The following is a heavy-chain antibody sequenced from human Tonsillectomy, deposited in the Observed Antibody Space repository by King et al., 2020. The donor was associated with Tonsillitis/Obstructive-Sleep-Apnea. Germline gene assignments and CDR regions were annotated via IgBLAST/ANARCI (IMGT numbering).Heavy chain of an antibody. CDR1: GGSISSSSYY. CDR2: IYYSGST. V-gene: IGHV4-39*01. Sequence: QLQESGPGLVKPSETLSLTCTVSGGSISSSSYYWGWIRQPPGKGLEWIGSIYYSGSTYYNPTLKSRVTISVDTSKNTVSLKLSSVTAADTAVYYCARPDYYYYYMDVWGKGTTVTVSS. CDR3: ARPDYYYYYMDV. J-gene: IGHJ6*03.